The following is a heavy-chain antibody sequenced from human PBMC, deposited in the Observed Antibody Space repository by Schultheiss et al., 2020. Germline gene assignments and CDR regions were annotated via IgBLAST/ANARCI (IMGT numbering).Heavy chain of an antibody. CDR3: ARGSALSTGYNNCFDP. J-gene: IGHJ5*02. Sequence: GGSLRLSCAASGFTFSSYAMSWVRQAPGKGLEWVSAISGSGGSTYYADSVKGRFTISRDNAKNSLYLQMNSLRDEDTAVYYCARGSALSTGYNNCFDPWGQGTLVTVSS. CDR1: GFTFSSYA. D-gene: IGHD5-24*01. V-gene: IGHV3-23*01. CDR2: ISGSGGST.